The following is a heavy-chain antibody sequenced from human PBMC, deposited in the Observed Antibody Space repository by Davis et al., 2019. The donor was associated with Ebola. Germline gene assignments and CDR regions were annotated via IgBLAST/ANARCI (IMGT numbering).Heavy chain of an antibody. CDR2: IIPIFGTP. D-gene: IGHD3-10*01. J-gene: IGHJ4*02. CDR1: GGTFGSFA. CDR3: ARPVGGSGSYDY. Sequence: SVKVSCKASGGTFGSFAFNWVRQAPGQGLEWMGGIIPIFGTPKYAQKFQDRVTIIAVESTSTVYMALRSLRSEDTAIYYCARPVGGSGSYDYWGQGTLVTVSS. V-gene: IGHV1-69*13.